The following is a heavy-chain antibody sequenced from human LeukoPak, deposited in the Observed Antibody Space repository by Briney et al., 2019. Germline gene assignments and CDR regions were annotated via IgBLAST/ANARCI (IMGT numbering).Heavy chain of an antibody. Sequence: GGSLRLSCAASGFTFSSYGMHWVRQAPGKGLEWVAFIRYDGTNKYYADSVKGRFTISRDNSKNTLYLQMNSLRAEDTAVYYCAKDYDSSGYHFQHWGQGTLVTVSS. D-gene: IGHD3-22*01. CDR2: IRYDGTNK. CDR1: GFTFSSYG. V-gene: IGHV3-30*02. CDR3: AKDYDSSGYHFQH. J-gene: IGHJ1*01.